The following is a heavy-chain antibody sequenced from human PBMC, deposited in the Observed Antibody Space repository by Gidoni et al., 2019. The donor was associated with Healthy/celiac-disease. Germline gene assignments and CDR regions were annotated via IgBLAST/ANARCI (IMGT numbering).Heavy chain of an antibody. CDR1: GFTFSSYG. D-gene: IGHD6-19*01. CDR3: ARDGIRQWLDYYFDY. CDR2: IWYDGSNK. Sequence: QVQLVESGGGVVQPGRSWRLFCAASGFTFSSYGMHWVRQAPGKGLEWVAVIWYDGSNKYYADSVKGRFTISRDNSKNTLYLQMNSLRAEDTAVYYCARDGIRQWLDYYFDYWGQGTLVTVSS. J-gene: IGHJ4*02. V-gene: IGHV3-33*01.